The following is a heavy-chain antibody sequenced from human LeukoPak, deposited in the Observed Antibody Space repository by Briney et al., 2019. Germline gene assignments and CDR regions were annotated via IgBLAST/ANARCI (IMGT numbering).Heavy chain of an antibody. J-gene: IGHJ4*02. D-gene: IGHD5-12*01. Sequence: GGFLRLSCAASGFTFISYWMSWVRQAPGKGLEWVANIKHDGSEKYYVDSVKGRFTISRDNAKNSLYLQMNSLRAEDTAVYYCARDSKRLSGFDYWGQGTLVTVSS. CDR3: ARDSKRLSGFDY. CDR1: GFTFISYW. CDR2: IKHDGSEK. V-gene: IGHV3-7*03.